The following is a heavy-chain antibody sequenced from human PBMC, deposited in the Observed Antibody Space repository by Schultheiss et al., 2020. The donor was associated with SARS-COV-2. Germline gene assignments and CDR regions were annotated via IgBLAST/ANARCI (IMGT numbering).Heavy chain of an antibody. V-gene: IGHV4-38-2*01. CDR2: IDHSGST. CDR3: ASAMVAFDY. Sequence: SQTLSLTCAVSGYSISSGYYCGWIRQPPGKGLEWIGSIDHSGSTYYNPSLKSRVTISVDTSKNQFSLKLSSVTAADTAVYYCASAMVAFDYWGQGTLVTVSS. J-gene: IGHJ4*02. D-gene: IGHD4/OR15-4a*01. CDR1: GYSISSGYY.